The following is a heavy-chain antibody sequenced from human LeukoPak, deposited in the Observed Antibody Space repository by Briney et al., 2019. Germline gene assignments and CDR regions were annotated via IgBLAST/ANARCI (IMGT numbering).Heavy chain of an antibody. V-gene: IGHV4-59*01. CDR2: IYYSGNT. J-gene: IGHJ2*01. CDR1: GGSFSGYY. D-gene: IGHD3-22*01. CDR3: ARALNYYESSGYFYWYFDL. Sequence: SETLSLTCAVYGGSFSGYYWSWIRQPPGKGLEWIGYIYYSGNTNYRPSLKSRVTMSLDTTKNQFSLRLSSVTAADTAVYYCARALNYYESSGYFYWYFDLWGRGTQVTVSS.